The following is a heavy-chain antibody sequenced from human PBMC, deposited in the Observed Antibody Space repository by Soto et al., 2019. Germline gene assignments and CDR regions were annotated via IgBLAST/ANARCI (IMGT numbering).Heavy chain of an antibody. V-gene: IGHV3-64*01. J-gene: IGHJ4*02. D-gene: IGHD3-10*01. CDR2: ISSNGGST. CDR3: ARAAGALLWFGESHVDY. Sequence: PGGSLRLSCAASGFTFSSYAMHWVRQAPGKGLEYVSAISSNGGSTYYANSVKGRFTISRDNSKNTLYLQMGSLRAEDMAVYYCARAAGALLWFGESHVDYWGQGTRVTVSS. CDR1: GFTFSSYA.